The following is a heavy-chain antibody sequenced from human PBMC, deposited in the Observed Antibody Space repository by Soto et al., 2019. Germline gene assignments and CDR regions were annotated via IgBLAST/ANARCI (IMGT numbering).Heavy chain of an antibody. Sequence: PSETLSLTCTVSGGSMRNYFWTWIRQPPGKGLEWIGSIYHRGTTYYNPSLESRVTMSVDTSKNQFSLKVSSVTAADTAVYYCARLQDNWGQGTLVTVSS. CDR3: ARLQDN. CDR2: IYHRGTT. V-gene: IGHV4-59*04. CDR1: GGSMRNYF. J-gene: IGHJ4*02. D-gene: IGHD2-15*01.